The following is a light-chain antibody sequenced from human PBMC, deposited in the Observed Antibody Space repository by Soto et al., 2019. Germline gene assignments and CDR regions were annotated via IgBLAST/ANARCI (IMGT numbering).Light chain of an antibody. CDR1: QDISSW. CDR3: QQTNSLPLT. CDR2: AAS. Sequence: DIQMTQSPSSVSASVGDRVSITCRASQDISSWLAWYQQKPGKAPKLLINAASNLQSGVPSRFSGSGSGTVFTLTISSLQPEDFATYYCQQTNSLPLTFGGGTKVEIK. V-gene: IGKV1D-12*01. J-gene: IGKJ4*01.